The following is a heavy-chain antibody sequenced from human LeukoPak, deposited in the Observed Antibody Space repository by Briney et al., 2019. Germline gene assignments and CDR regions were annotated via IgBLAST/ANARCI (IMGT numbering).Heavy chain of an antibody. Sequence: ASVKVSCKASGYTFTSYAMNWVRQAPGQGLEWIGWINPNSGGTNYAQKFQGRVTMTRDTSIGTAYMELSRLRSDDTAVYYCARAVYTYYFDYWGQGTLVTVSS. V-gene: IGHV1-2*02. CDR3: ARAVYTYYFDY. CDR1: GYTFTSYA. J-gene: IGHJ4*02. CDR2: INPNSGGT. D-gene: IGHD5/OR15-5a*01.